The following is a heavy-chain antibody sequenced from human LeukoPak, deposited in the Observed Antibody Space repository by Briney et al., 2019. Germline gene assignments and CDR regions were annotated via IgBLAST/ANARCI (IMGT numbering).Heavy chain of an antibody. CDR2: IYTSGST. CDR1: GGSISNYY. V-gene: IGHV4-4*07. J-gene: IGHJ6*02. Sequence: SETLSLTCTVSGGSISNYYWSWIRQPAGKALEWIGRIYTSGSTNYNPSLKSRVTMSVDTSKNQFPLKLSSVTAADTAVYYCARDRTERITMVRGVVQYYGMDVWGQGTTVTVSS. CDR3: ARDRTERITMVRGVVQYYGMDV. D-gene: IGHD3-10*01.